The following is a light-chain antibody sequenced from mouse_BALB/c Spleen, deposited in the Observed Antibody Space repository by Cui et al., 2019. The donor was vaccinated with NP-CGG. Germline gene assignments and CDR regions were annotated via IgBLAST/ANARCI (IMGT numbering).Light chain of an antibody. J-gene: IGLJ1*01. CDR1: TGAVTTSNY. CDR2: GTN. CDR3: ALWYSNHWV. Sequence: QSVVIQAPALTTSPGETVTLTCRSSTGAVTTSNYANWVQEKPDHLFTGLIGGTNNRAPGVPARFSGSLIGDKAALTITGAQTEDEAIYFCALWYSNHWVFGGGTKLTVL. V-gene: IGLV1*01.